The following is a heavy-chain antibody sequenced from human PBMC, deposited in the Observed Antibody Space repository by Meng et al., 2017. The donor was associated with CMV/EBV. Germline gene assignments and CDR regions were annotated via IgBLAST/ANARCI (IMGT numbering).Heavy chain of an antibody. CDR3: ARVYCSTTSCQYFDY. Sequence: SETLSLTCAVSGDSISSSNWWSWVRQPPEKGLEFVGEISHSGNANYNPSLKSRVTISVDKSKNQFSLRLSSVTAADTAVYCCARVYCSTTSCQYFDYWGQGTLVTVSS. J-gene: IGHJ4*02. CDR1: GDSISSSNW. V-gene: IGHV4-4*01. CDR2: ISHSGNA. D-gene: IGHD2-2*01.